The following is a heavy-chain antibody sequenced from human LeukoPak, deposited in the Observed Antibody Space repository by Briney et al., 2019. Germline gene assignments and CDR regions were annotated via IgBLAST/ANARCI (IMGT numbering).Heavy chain of an antibody. J-gene: IGHJ4*02. D-gene: IGHD3-22*01. CDR1: GFTFSSYW. Sequence: GGSLRLSCAASGFTFSSYWMSWVRQAPGKGLEWVANIKQDGSEKYYVDSVKGRFTISRGNAKNSLYLQMNSLRAEDTAVYYCARGFDSRFFDKWGQGTLVTVSS. V-gene: IGHV3-7*01. CDR3: ARGFDSRFFDK. CDR2: IKQDGSEK.